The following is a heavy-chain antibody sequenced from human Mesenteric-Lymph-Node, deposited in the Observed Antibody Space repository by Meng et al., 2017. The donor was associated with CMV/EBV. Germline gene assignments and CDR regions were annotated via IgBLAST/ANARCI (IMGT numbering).Heavy chain of an antibody. V-gene: IGHV3-53*05. CDR1: GFTVRNNY. D-gene: IGHD6-6*01. CDR2: IYRSDTT. CDR3: AKETIAARPGTYYYYGMDV. Sequence: GESLKISCTASGFTVRNNYMSWVRQAPGKGLEWVSIIYRSDTTYYADSVKGRFTISRDNAKNSLYLQMNSLRAEDTALYYCAKETIAARPGTYYYYGMDVWGQGTTVTVSS. J-gene: IGHJ6*02.